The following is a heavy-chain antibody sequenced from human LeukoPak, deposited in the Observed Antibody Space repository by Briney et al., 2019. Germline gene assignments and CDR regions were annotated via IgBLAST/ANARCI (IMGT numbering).Heavy chain of an antibody. Sequence: ASVKVSCKASGYTFTGYYMHWVRQAPGQGLEWMGWINPNSGGTNYAQKFQGRVTMTRDTSISTAYMELSRLRSDDTAVYYCAREVGVTAIPGNWFDPWGQGTLVTVSS. CDR1: GYTFTGYY. J-gene: IGHJ5*02. CDR3: AREVGVTAIPGNWFDP. V-gene: IGHV1-2*02. D-gene: IGHD2-21*02. CDR2: INPNSGGT.